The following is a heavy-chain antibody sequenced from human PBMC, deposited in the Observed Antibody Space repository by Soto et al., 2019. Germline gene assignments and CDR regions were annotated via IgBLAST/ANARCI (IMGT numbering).Heavy chain of an antibody. CDR2: INSDGSST. Sequence: PGGSLRLSCAASGFTFSSYWMHWVRQAPGKGLVWVSRINSDGSSTSYADSVKGRFTISRDNAKNTLYLQMNSLRAEDTAVYYCASPPRGKSSLDNLGQGALVNVSS. V-gene: IGHV3-74*01. J-gene: IGHJ4*02. CDR1: GFTFSSYW. D-gene: IGHD3-16*02. CDR3: ASPPRGKSSLDN.